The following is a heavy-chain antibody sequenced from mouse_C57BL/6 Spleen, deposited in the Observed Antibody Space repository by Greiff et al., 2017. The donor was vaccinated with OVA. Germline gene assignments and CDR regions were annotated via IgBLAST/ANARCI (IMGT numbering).Heavy chain of an antibody. CDR1: GYTFTDYE. V-gene: IGHV1-15*01. D-gene: IGHD2-2*01. J-gene: IGHJ4*01. CDR3: TRGGLRDAMDY. CDR2: IDPETGGT. Sequence: VQLQQSGAELVRPGASVTLSCKASGYTFTDYEMHWVKQTPVHGLEWIGAIDPETGGTAYNQKFKGKAILTADKSSSTAYMELRSLTSEDSAVYYCTRGGLRDAMDYWGQGTSVTVSS.